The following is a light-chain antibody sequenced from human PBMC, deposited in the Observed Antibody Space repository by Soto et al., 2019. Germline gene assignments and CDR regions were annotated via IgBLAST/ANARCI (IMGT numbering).Light chain of an antibody. V-gene: IGKV3-20*01. J-gene: IGKJ1*01. Sequence: EIVLTQSPGTLSLSPVERATLSCRASQSVSSSYLAWYQQKPGQARRLLIYDASSRATGIPDRFSGSGSGTDFTLTISRLEPEDFAVYYCQQYGSSPRTFGQGTKVEIK. CDR2: DAS. CDR3: QQYGSSPRT. CDR1: QSVSSSY.